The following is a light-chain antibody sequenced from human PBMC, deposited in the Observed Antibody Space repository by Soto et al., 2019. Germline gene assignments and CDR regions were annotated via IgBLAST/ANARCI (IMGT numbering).Light chain of an antibody. CDR3: QQYNNWPPIT. J-gene: IGKJ5*01. CDR1: QSVSSN. V-gene: IGKV3-15*01. Sequence: EIVFTQSPGTLSLSPGERATLSCRASQSVSSNLAWYQQKPGQAPRLLIYGASTRATGIPARFSGSGSGTEFTLTISSLQSEDFAVYYCQQYNNWPPITFGQGTRLENK. CDR2: GAS.